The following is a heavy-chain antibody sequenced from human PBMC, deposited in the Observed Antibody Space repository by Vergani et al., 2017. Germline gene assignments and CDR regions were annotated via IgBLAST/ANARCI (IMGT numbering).Heavy chain of an antibody. CDR2: IRHDGTNQ. J-gene: IGHJ6*02. D-gene: IGHD2-2*01. Sequence: QVHLVESGGGVVQTGGSLRLSCAASAFTFSSYGMHWARQVSGKGLEWVAFIRHDGTNQYYADSVKGRFTISRDNSRNTLDLQMNSLKPEDTAVYYCAKSRGTCSSTSCFYHYAMDVWGQGTTVTVSS. CDR1: AFTFSSYG. V-gene: IGHV3-30*02. CDR3: AKSRGTCSSTSCFYHYAMDV.